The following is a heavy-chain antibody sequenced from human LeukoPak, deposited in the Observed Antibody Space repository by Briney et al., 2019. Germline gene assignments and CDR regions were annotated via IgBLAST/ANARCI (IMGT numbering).Heavy chain of an antibody. V-gene: IGHV3-64*05. CDR1: GFTFKSYA. Sequence: GGSLRLSCSASGFTFKSYAMHWVRQAPGKGLEYVSSINTNGANTYYADSVKGRFTISRGNSRNTVYVQMNSLTPGDTAVYYCVKGLDYSSSQMDSWGQGTLVTVSS. D-gene: IGHD6-6*01. CDR3: VKGLDYSSSQMDS. J-gene: IGHJ4*02. CDR2: INTNGANT.